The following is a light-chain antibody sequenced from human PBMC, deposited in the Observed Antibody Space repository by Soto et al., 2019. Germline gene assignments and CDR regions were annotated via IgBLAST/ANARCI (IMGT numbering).Light chain of an antibody. J-gene: IGLJ3*02. Sequence: QSVLTQPPSMSGTPGQRVTISCSGSSSNIGRNHVYWYQQLPGTAPKVLIYSNNQRPPGVPDRFSGSKSGASASLAISGLRSEDEADYHCAAWDDSLNGPVFGGGTKLTVL. CDR1: SSNIGRNH. V-gene: IGLV1-47*02. CDR2: SNN. CDR3: AAWDDSLNGPV.